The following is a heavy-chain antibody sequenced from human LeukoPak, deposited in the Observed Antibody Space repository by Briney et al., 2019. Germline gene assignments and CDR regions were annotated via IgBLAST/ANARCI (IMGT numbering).Heavy chain of an antibody. CDR3: ARAKGYCSSTSCYTPYYYYYMDV. CDR1: GGSISSYY. V-gene: IGHV4-59*01. J-gene: IGHJ6*03. Sequence: SETLSLTCTVSGGSISSYYWSWIRQPPGKGLEWIGYIYYSGSTNYNPSLKSRVTISVDTSKNQFSLKLSSVTAADTAVYYCARAKGYCSSTSCYTPYYYYYMDVWGKGTTVTVSS. D-gene: IGHD2-2*02. CDR2: IYYSGST.